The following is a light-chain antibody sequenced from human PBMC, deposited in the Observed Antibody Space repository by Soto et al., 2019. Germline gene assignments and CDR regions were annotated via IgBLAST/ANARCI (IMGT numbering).Light chain of an antibody. Sequence: QSVLTQPPSASGTPGQRVTISCSGSSSNIGSNTVNWYQHLPGTAPKLLIYTNNQRPSGVPARFSGSKSGTSASLAISGLQSEDEADYYCAAWDDSLNGPLFGGGTKLTVL. V-gene: IGLV1-44*01. CDR3: AAWDDSLNGPL. CDR1: SSNIGSNT. J-gene: IGLJ3*02. CDR2: TNN.